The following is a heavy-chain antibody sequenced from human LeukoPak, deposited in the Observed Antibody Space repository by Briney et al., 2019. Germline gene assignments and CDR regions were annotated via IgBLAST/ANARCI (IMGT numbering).Heavy chain of an antibody. D-gene: IGHD3-16*01. Sequence: ASLKITCKTSGYTFIGYYMNWVRQPPAQGLEWMRWINPNSGCTNYAQKLQGRVTMTKDTSISTAYMELSRLRSDDTAVYCCARVISRPVDSFDPWGQGSLVTVSS. CDR2: INPNSGCT. CDR3: ARVISRPVDSFDP. CDR1: GYTFIGYY. V-gene: IGHV1-2*02. J-gene: IGHJ5*02.